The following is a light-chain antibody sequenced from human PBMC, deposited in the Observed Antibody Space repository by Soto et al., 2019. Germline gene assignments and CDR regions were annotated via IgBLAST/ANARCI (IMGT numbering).Light chain of an antibody. CDR2: GAS. V-gene: IGKV3-15*01. CDR1: QSIGKD. Sequence: EIVMTQSPVTLSVSPGEGATLSCWARQSIGKDVAWYLQRPGQAPRLLIYGASTRAPGIPARFSGSGSGTDFTLTISGLLSEDFALYYCQQYNNWPRTFGQGTNV. J-gene: IGKJ1*01. CDR3: QQYNNWPRT.